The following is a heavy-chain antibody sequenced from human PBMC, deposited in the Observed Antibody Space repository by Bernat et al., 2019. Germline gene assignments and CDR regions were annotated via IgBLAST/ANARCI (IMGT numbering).Heavy chain of an antibody. CDR2: ISGYNGNT. CDR3: AKGTSSRTFDAFDI. Sequence: QARLVQSGAEVKKPGASVKVSCKASGYTFTSYGISWVRQAPGQGLEWMGWISGYNGNTKYAENLQGRVTMSTDTSTSTAYMELRSLSSDDTAVYYCAKGTSSRTFDAFDIWGQGTMVTVSS. V-gene: IGHV1-18*01. CDR1: GYTFTSYG. J-gene: IGHJ3*02. D-gene: IGHD2-2*01.